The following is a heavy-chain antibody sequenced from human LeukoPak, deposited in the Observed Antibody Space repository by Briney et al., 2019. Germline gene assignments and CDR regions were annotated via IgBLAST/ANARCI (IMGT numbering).Heavy chain of an antibody. V-gene: IGHV1-69*05. CDR1: GGTFSSYA. Sequence: ASVRVSCKASGGTFSSYAISWVRQAPGHGLEWMGRIIPIFGTANYAQKFQGRVTITTDESTSTAYMELSSLRSEHTAVYYCARVTAIPGEGFFDYWGQGTLVTVSS. CDR3: ARVTAIPGEGFFDY. J-gene: IGHJ4*02. D-gene: IGHD2-21*02. CDR2: IIPIFGTA.